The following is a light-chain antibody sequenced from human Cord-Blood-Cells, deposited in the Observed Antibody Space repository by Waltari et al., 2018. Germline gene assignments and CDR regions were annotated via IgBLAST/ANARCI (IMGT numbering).Light chain of an antibody. CDR1: QDIRNY. Sequence: DIQMPHSPSSLSASVGATVTITCHASQDIRNYLNWYQQKPAKAPKLLIYDASNFETAVAARCSGSGSGTDVIVLIISRQPEDIAIYYCQQYNKQPTLTFGGGTKVEIK. J-gene: IGKJ4*01. V-gene: IGKV1-33*01. CDR3: QQYNKQPTLT. CDR2: DAS.